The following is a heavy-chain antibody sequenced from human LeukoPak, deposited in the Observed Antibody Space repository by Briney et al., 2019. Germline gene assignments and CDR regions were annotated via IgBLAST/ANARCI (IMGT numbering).Heavy chain of an antibody. CDR2: IYYSGST. Sequence: TSETLSLTCAVSGGSISGYYWSWIRQPPGKGLEWIAYIYYSGSTNYNPSLRSRVTISVDTSKNQFSLRPNSVTAADTAVYYCAREPRWSGWFDPWGQGTLVTVSS. D-gene: IGHD2-15*01. J-gene: IGHJ5*02. CDR1: GGSISGYY. CDR3: AREPRWSGWFDP. V-gene: IGHV4-59*01.